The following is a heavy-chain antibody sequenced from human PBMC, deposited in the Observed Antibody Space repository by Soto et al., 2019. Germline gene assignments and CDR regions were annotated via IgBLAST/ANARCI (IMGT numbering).Heavy chain of an antibody. V-gene: IGHV3-11*05. CDR2: IDSSTKYT. CDR3: ASEYYYTILV. CDR1: GFTFRDYY. Sequence: QVQLVESGGGLVRPGGSLRLSCEASGFTFRDYYMTWFRQAPGKGLEWLSYIDSSTKYTNYADSVKGRFTISRDNAKNSLYLQMNSPRADDSAVYYCASEYYYTILVWGQGTMVTVSS. J-gene: IGHJ6*02.